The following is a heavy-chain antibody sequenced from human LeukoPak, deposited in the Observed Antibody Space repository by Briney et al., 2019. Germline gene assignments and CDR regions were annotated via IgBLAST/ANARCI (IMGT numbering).Heavy chain of an antibody. CDR2: ISAYNGNT. CDR3: ARGRQIYSGSYSHLNWFDP. D-gene: IGHD1-26*01. Sequence: GASVKVSCKASGYTFTSYGISWVRQAPGQGREWMGWISAYNGNTNYAQKLQGRVTMTTDTSTSTAYMELRSLRSDDTAVYYCARGRQIYSGSYSHLNWFDPWGQGTLVTVSS. V-gene: IGHV1-18*01. J-gene: IGHJ5*02. CDR1: GYTFTSYG.